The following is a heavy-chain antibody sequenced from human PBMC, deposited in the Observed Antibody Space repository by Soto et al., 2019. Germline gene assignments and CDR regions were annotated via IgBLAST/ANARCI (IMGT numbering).Heavy chain of an antibody. CDR3: ARNGLYRTAGTPPYYYYGMDV. Sequence: PGESLKISCKGSGYSFTSYWIGWVRQMPGKGLEWMGIIYPGDSDTRYSPSFQGQVTISADKSISTAYLQWSSLKASDTAMYYCARNGLYRTAGTPPYYYYGMDVWGQGTTVTVSS. J-gene: IGHJ6*02. CDR1: GYSFTSYW. D-gene: IGHD6-13*01. V-gene: IGHV5-51*01. CDR2: IYPGDSDT.